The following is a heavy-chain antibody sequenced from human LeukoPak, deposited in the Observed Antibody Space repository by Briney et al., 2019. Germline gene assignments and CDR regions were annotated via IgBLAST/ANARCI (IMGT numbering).Heavy chain of an antibody. CDR3: ARDQYDYVWGSYRHDAFDI. CDR1: GGSISSSSYY. J-gene: IGHJ3*02. CDR2: IYYSGST. V-gene: IGHV4-39*07. D-gene: IGHD3-16*02. Sequence: SETLSLTCTVSGGSISSSSYYWGWIRQPPGKGLEWIGSIYYSGSTYYNPSLKSRVTISVDTSKNQFSLKLSSVTAADTAVYYCARDQYDYVWGSYRHDAFDIWGQGTMVTVSS.